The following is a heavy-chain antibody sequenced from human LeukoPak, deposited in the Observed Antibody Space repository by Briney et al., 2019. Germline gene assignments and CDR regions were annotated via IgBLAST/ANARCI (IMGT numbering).Heavy chain of an antibody. J-gene: IGHJ4*02. CDR2: IYYSGST. Sequence: KPSETLSLTCTASGGSISSYYWSWIRPPPRKVLEWIGYIYYSGSTNYNPSLKSRVTISVDTSKNHFFLKLSSVTAADTAVYYCARDRRLGYWGQGTLVTVSS. CDR3: ARDRRLGY. CDR1: GGSISSYY. V-gene: IGHV4-59*01.